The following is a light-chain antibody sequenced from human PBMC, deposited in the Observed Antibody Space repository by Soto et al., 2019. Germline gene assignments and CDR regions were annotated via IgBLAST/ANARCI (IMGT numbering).Light chain of an antibody. V-gene: IGKV3-20*01. CDR3: QQYGSTPRT. CDR2: GAS. Sequence: EIVLTQSPGTLSLSPGERATLSCRASQSVSSNYVAWYQQKPGQAPRLLVYGASTRVTSIPDRFTGSGSETDFALTISRLEPEDFAVYFCQQYGSTPRTFGQGTKVEVK. J-gene: IGKJ1*01. CDR1: QSVSSNY.